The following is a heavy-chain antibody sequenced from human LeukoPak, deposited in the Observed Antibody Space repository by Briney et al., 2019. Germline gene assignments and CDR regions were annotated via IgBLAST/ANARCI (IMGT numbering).Heavy chain of an antibody. CDR3: ARDLSTKYYYDSSGYYHNFDY. Sequence: GGSLRLSCAASGFTFSDYGMYWVRQAPGKGPEWVAFIRYDGSNKYYADSVKGRFTISRDNSKNTLYLQMDSLRAEDTAVYYCARDLSTKYYYDSSGYYHNFDYWGQGTLVTVSS. D-gene: IGHD3-22*01. CDR2: IRYDGSNK. J-gene: IGHJ4*02. V-gene: IGHV3-30*02. CDR1: GFTFSDYG.